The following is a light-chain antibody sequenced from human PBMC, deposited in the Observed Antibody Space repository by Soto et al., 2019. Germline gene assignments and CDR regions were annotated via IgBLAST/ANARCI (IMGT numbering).Light chain of an antibody. Sequence: DIQMTQSPSNLSASVGDRVTITCRASQSIGRWLAWYQQKPGKAPKLLIYKASSLESGVPSRFSGSGSETEFTLTISSLQPDDFATYYCQQYNDFHTFGQGTKLETK. J-gene: IGKJ2*01. V-gene: IGKV1-5*03. CDR1: QSIGRW. CDR3: QQYNDFHT. CDR2: KAS.